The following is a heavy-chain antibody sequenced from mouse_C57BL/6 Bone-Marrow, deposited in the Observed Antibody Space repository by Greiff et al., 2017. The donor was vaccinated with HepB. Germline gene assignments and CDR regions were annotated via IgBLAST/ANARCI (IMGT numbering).Heavy chain of an antibody. V-gene: IGHV5-9-1*02. CDR1: GFTFSSYA. CDR3: TRDIYSNYVAFDY. CDR2: ISSGCDYI. Sequence: EVKLMESGEGLVKPGGSLKLSCAASGFTFSSYAMSWVRQTPEKRLEWVAYISSGCDYIYYADTVKGRFTISRDNARNTLYLQMSSLKSEDTAMYYCTRDIYSNYVAFDYWGQGTTLTVSS. D-gene: IGHD2-5*01. J-gene: IGHJ2*01.